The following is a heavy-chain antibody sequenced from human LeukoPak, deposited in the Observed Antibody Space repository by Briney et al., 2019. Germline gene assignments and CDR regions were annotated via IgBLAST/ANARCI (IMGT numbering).Heavy chain of an antibody. V-gene: IGHV4-34*01. CDR2: INHSGST. CDR1: GGSFSGYV. J-gene: IGHJ3*02. D-gene: IGHD3-22*01. CDR3: AKTPVVTLNAFDI. Sequence: SETLSLTCGVYGGSFSGYVWSWIRQPPGKGLQWIGEINHSGSTTYNPSLKSQVTISLDTSRNQFSLKLTSVTAADTAVYYCAKTPVVTLNAFDIWGQGTLVTVSS.